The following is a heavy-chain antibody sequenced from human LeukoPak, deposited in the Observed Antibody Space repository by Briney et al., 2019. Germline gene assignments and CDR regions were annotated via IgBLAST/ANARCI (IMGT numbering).Heavy chain of an antibody. V-gene: IGHV3-30-3*01. J-gene: IGHJ4*02. CDR3: AREMMYDYGDYFDY. CDR2: ISYDGSNK. Sequence: PGRSLRLSCAASGFIFSSYAMHWVRQAPGKGLEWVAVISYDGSNKYYADSVKGRFTISRDNSKNTLYLQMNSLRAEDTAVYYCAREMMYDYGDYFDYWGQGTLVTVSS. CDR1: GFIFSSYA. D-gene: IGHD4-17*01.